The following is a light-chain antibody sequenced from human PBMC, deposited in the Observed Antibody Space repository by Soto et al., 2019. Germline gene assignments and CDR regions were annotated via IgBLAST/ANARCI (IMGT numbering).Light chain of an antibody. V-gene: IGLV7-43*01. CDR3: LRYYGCAQV. Sequence: QAVVTQEPSLTVSPGGTVTLTCASPTGAVTSGYYPNWFQQKPGQAPRALIYSISNKHSWTPARFSGSLLGGKAALTLSGVLSEDEAEYNCLRYYGCAQVCGGGTKVTVL. CDR1: TGAVTSGYY. J-gene: IGLJ3*02. CDR2: SIS.